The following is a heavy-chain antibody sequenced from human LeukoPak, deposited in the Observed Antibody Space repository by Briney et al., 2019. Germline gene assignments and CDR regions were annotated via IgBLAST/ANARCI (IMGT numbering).Heavy chain of an antibody. Sequence: GGSLRLSCAASGFTFNSYWMSWVRQAPGKGLEWVANIKKDGSEKYYVDSVKGRFTISRDNAKNSLYLQMNSLRAEDTAVYFCARDGAARGSGSFGDWGQGTLVTVSS. CDR3: ARDGAARGSGSFGD. CDR1: GFTFNSYW. J-gene: IGHJ4*02. D-gene: IGHD3-10*01. CDR2: IKKDGSEK. V-gene: IGHV3-7*01.